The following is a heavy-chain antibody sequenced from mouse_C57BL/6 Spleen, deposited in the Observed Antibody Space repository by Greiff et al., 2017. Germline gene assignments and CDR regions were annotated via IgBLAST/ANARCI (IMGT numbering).Heavy chain of an antibody. CDR2: IYPGSGST. J-gene: IGHJ2*01. CDR3: ARGDGYDGNFDY. D-gene: IGHD2-2*01. CDR1: GYTFTSYW. Sequence: QVQLQQPGAELVKPGASVKMSCKASGYTFTSYWITWVKQRPGQGLEWIGDIYPGSGSTNYNEKFKSKATLTVDTSSSTAYMQLSSLTSEDSAVYYCARGDGYDGNFDYWGQGTTLTVSS. V-gene: IGHV1-55*01.